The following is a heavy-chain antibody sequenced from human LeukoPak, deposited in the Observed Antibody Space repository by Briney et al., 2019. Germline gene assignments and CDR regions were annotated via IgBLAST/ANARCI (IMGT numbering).Heavy chain of an antibody. CDR2: IYHSGST. CDR3: ASLQLVYWYFDL. CDR1: GFTFSSSA. Sequence: GSLRLSCAASGFTFSSSAMSWVRQPPGKGLEWIGEIYHSGSTNYNPSLKSRVTISVDKSKNQFSLKLSSVTAADTAVYYCASLQLVYWYFDLWGRGTLVTVSS. D-gene: IGHD1-1*01. J-gene: IGHJ2*01. V-gene: IGHV4-4*02.